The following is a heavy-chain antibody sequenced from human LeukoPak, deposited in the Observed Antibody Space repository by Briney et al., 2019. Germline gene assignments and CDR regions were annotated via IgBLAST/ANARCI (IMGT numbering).Heavy chain of an antibody. CDR3: AITFKYQLLNGFDY. CDR1: EYRFTSYW. D-gene: IGHD2-2*01. CDR2: TYPGDSDT. V-gene: IGHV5-51*01. Sequence: GESLKISCKGSEYRFTSYWIAWVRQMPGKGLEWMGITYPGDSDTTYSPSFQGQVTISADKSISTAYLQWSSLKASDTAMYYCAITFKYQLLNGFDYWGQGTLVTVSS. J-gene: IGHJ4*02.